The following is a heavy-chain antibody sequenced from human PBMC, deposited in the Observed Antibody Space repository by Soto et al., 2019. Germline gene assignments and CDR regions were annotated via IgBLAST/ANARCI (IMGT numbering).Heavy chain of an antibody. CDR2: ISYSGGAT. D-gene: IGHD6-6*01. Sequence: PGGSLRLSCAASGFPFSGYSMNWVRQAPGKGLEWISYISYSGGATYYADSVKGRFTISRDHAKNSLFLQMNSLRAEDTAVYFCATVSSSSSYMDVGGKGTTVTVSS. CDR3: ATVSSSSSYMDV. J-gene: IGHJ6*03. V-gene: IGHV3-48*01. CDR1: GFPFSGYS.